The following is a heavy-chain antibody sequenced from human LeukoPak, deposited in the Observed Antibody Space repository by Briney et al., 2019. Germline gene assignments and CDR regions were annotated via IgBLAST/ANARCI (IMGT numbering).Heavy chain of an antibody. D-gene: IGHD2-15*01. V-gene: IGHV4-59*01. Sequence: SETLSLTCTVSGGSISSYYWGWIRQPPGKGLEWIGYIYYRGSTNYNPSLKSRVTISVDTSKNQFSLRLSSVTAADTAVYYCARDRGCSGGSCYYDYWGQGTLVTVSS. CDR1: GGSISSYY. CDR2: IYYRGST. CDR3: ARDRGCSGGSCYYDY. J-gene: IGHJ4*02.